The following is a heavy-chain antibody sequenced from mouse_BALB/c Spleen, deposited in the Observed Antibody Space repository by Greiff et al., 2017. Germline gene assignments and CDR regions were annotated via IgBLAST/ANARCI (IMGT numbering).Heavy chain of an antibody. Sequence: QVQLQQSGPGLVAPSPSLSISCTVSGFSLTSYGVHWVRQPPGKGLEWLGVIWAGRSTNYNSALMSRLSIIKDNSKSQVFLKMNSLQTDDTAMYYCARTLYDSGRDGFAYWGQGTLVTVSA. J-gene: IGHJ3*01. D-gene: IGHD2-3*01. CDR3: ARTLYDSGRDGFAY. V-gene: IGHV2-9*02. CDR1: GFSLTSYG. CDR2: IWAGRST.